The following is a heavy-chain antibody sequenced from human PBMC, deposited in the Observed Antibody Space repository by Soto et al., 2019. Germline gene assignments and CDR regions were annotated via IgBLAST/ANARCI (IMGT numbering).Heavy chain of an antibody. V-gene: IGHV3-23*01. CDR1: GFTFSTYA. J-gene: IGHJ4*02. CDR2: LTDSGGST. CDR3: AKKSTGNSYFYFDY. Sequence: GGSLRLSCAASGFTFSTYAMSWVRQAPGKGLEWVSALTDSGGSTYYADSVKGRFTISRDNSKNTLYLQMNSLRAEDTAVYYWAKKSTGNSYFYFDYWGQGALVTVSS. D-gene: IGHD2-8*02.